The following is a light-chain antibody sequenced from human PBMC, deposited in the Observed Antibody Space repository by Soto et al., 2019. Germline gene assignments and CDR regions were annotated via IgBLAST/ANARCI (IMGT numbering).Light chain of an antibody. CDR3: QQYNNWPPIT. V-gene: IGKV3-15*01. CDR1: QSVSNN. CDR2: GAS. Sequence: EIVMTQSPATLSLSPGERATLSCRASQSVSNNYLAWYQHKPGQAPRLLIQGASTRATGIPARFSGSGSGTEFSLTISSLQSEDFAVYYCQQYNNWPPITFGQGTRLEIK. J-gene: IGKJ5*01.